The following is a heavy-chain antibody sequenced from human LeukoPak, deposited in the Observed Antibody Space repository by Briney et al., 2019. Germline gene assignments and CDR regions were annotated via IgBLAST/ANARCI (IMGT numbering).Heavy chain of an antibody. V-gene: IGHV4-61*02. CDR2: IFTSGGT. J-gene: IGHJ4*02. CDR1: SGSISSGSYY. CDR3: AREESGYRDGGSCPYYFDY. Sequence: SETLSLTCTVSSGSISSGSYYWSWIRQPAGKGLERIGRIFTSGGTNYNPSLKSRVTISVDTSKNQFSLKLNSVTAADAAVYYCAREESGYRDGGSCPYYFDYWGQGTLVTVSS. D-gene: IGHD2-15*01.